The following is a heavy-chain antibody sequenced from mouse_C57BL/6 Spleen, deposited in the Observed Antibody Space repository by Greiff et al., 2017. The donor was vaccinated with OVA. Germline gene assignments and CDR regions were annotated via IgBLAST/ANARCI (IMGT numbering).Heavy chain of an antibody. CDR1: GFTFSDYY. CDR2: ISNGGGST. Sequence: EVKVEESGGGLVQPGGSLKLSCAASGFTFSDYYMYWVRQTPEKRLEWVAYISNGGGSTYYPDTVKGRFTISRDNAKNTLYLQMSRLKSEDTAMYYCARHGWFAYWGQGTLVTVSA. CDR3: ARHGWFAY. V-gene: IGHV5-12*01. J-gene: IGHJ3*01.